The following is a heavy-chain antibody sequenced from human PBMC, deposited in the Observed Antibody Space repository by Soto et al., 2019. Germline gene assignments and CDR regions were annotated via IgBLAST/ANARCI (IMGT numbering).Heavy chain of an antibody. J-gene: IGHJ3*02. D-gene: IGHD2-21*02. CDR2: ISGSGGST. CDR1: GFTFSSYA. CDR3: AKSLPNLAYCGGDCYDAFDI. Sequence: GGSLSLSCAASGFTFSSYAMSWVRQAPGKGLEWVSAISGSGGSTYYADSVKGRFTISRDNSKNTLYLQMNSLRAEDTAVYYCAKSLPNLAYCGGDCYDAFDIWGQGTMVTVSS. V-gene: IGHV3-23*01.